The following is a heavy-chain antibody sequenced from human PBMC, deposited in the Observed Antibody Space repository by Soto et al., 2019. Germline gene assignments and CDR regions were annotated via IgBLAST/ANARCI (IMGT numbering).Heavy chain of an antibody. D-gene: IGHD3-3*01. V-gene: IGHV4-34*08. J-gene: IGHJ4*02. CDR1: GGTFSGYY. CDR3: ATSALRFLEWLPSAPLDY. Sequence: SETLSLTCAVYGGTFSGYYWSWIRQPPGKGLEWIGEINHSGTTNYNPSLKSRVTISADTSKNQFSLKLSSVTAADTAVYYCATSALRFLEWLPSAPLDYWGQGTLVTVS. CDR2: INHSGTT.